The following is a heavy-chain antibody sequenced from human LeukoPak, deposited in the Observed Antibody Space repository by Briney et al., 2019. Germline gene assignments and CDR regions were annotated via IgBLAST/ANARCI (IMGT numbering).Heavy chain of an antibody. J-gene: IGHJ2*01. D-gene: IGHD3-10*01. CDR3: AKVGDHFHWYLDL. Sequence: GGSLRLSCAASGFTVSTKYMNWVRQAPGKGLEWVSILYSGSDTYYANSVKGRFTISRDSSKNILFLQMNDLRAEDTAVYYCAKVGDHFHWYLDLWGRGTLVTVSS. V-gene: IGHV3-53*01. CDR2: LYSGSDT. CDR1: GFTVSTKY.